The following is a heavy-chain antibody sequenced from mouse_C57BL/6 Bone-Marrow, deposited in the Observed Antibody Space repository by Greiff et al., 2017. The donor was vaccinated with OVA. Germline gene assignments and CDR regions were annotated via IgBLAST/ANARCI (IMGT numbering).Heavy chain of an antibody. CDR3: AFAYYSNYVGFAY. CDR2: IHPNSGST. V-gene: IGHV1-64*01. CDR1: GYTFTSYW. Sequence: VQLQQPGAELVKPGASVKLSCKASGYTFTSYWMHWVKQRPGQGLEWIGMIHPNSGSTNYNEKFKSKATLTVDKSSSTAYMQLSSLTSEDSAVYYCAFAYYSNYVGFAYWGQGTLVTVSA. D-gene: IGHD2-5*01. J-gene: IGHJ3*01.